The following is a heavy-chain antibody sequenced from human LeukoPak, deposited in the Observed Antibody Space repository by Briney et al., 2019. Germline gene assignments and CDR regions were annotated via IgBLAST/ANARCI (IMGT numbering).Heavy chain of an antibody. V-gene: IGHV3-23*01. CDR1: GFTFSNYG. J-gene: IGHJ3*02. CDR3: AKDLSGSYYDAFDI. Sequence: GGSLRLSCAASGFTFSNYGMSWVRQAPGKGLEWVSTISGNGGSTYNADSVKGRFTISRDNSKNTLYLQMNSLRAEDTAVYYCAKDLSGSYYDAFDIWGQGTMVTVSS. CDR2: ISGNGGST. D-gene: IGHD1-26*01.